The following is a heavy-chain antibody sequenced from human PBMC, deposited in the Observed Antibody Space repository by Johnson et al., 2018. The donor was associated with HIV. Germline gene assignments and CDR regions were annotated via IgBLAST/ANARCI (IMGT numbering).Heavy chain of an antibody. CDR3: ARKVRFGPFDI. CDR2: IYSAGTT. V-gene: IGHV3-53*01. Sequence: VQLVESGGGLIQPGGSLRLSSVASGFTVSSNYMNWVRQAPGKGLEWVSIIYSAGTTYYVDSVKGRFTISRDNSKNTLYLQMNSLRAEDTAVYYCARKVRFGPFDIWGQGTMVTVSS. J-gene: IGHJ3*02. CDR1: GFTVSSNY. D-gene: IGHD3-10*01.